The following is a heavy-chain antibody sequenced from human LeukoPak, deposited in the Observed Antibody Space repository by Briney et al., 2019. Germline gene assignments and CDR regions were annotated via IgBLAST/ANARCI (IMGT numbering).Heavy chain of an antibody. V-gene: IGHV4-59*01. D-gene: IGHD3-22*01. Sequence: PSETLSLTCTVSGGSISSYYWSWIRQPPGKGLEWIGYLYYSGSTNYNPSLKSRVTISVDTSKNQFSLKLSSVTAADTAVYYWARVLPSYYDSSGNRDDAFDIWGQGTMVTVSS. CDR3: ARVLPSYYDSSGNRDDAFDI. J-gene: IGHJ3*02. CDR2: LYYSGST. CDR1: GGSISSYY.